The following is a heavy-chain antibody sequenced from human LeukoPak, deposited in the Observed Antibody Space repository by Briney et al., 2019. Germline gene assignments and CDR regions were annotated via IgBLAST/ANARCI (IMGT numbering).Heavy chain of an antibody. D-gene: IGHD3-16*01. CDR2: INHNGNVN. J-gene: IGHJ6*02. Sequence: GGSLRLSCAASGFTFSSYWMNWARQAPGKGLEWVASINHNGNVNYYVDSVKGRFTISKDNAKNSLYLQMSNLRAEDTAVYFCARGGGLDVWGQGATVTVSS. CDR3: ARGGGLDV. CDR1: GFTFSSYW. V-gene: IGHV3-7*03.